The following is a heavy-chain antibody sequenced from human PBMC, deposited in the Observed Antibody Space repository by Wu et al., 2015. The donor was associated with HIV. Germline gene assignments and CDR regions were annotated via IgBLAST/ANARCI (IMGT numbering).Heavy chain of an antibody. CDR3: TRDELFRVDDAFDM. CDR1: GYNFTGYF. CDR2: MNPNTGGA. D-gene: IGHD2-15*01. V-gene: IGHV1-2*02. J-gene: IGHJ3*02. Sequence: QVQLVQSGVEVKKPGASMKVSCKASGYNFTGYFIHWVRQGPGQGLEWMGWMNPNTGGAKYAQKFQGRVTMTRDTSIRTAYMELSSLKPGDTAVYYCTRDELFRVDDAFDMWGQGTLVTVS.